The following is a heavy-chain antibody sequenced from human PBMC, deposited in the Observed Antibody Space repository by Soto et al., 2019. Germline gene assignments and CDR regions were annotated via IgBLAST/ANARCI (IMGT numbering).Heavy chain of an antibody. CDR1: GFTFSSYA. CDR2: ISYDGSNK. V-gene: IGHV3-30-3*01. CDR3: ARVRVDPYSSSWYLNNPFDY. Sequence: QVQLVESGGGVVQPGRSLRLSCAASGFTFSSYAMHWVRQAPGKGLEWVADISYDGSNKYYADSVKGRFTISRDNSKNPLYLQMNSLRAEDTAVYYCARVRVDPYSSSWYLNNPFDYWGQGTLVTVSS. J-gene: IGHJ4*02. D-gene: IGHD6-13*01.